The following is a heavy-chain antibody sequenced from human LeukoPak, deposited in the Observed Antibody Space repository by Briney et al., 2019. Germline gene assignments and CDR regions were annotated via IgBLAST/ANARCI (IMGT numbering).Heavy chain of an antibody. CDR2: IYYSGST. J-gene: IGHJ3*02. D-gene: IGHD3-22*01. V-gene: IGHV4-59*01. CDR1: EFTFSDYY. Sequence: TGGSLRLSCAASEFTFSDYYMSWIRQPPGKGLEWIGYIYYSGSTNYNPSLKSRVTISVDTSKNQFSLKLSSVTAADTAVYYCARVKGYYYEPNSGAFDIWGQGTMVTVSS. CDR3: ARVKGYYYEPNSGAFDI.